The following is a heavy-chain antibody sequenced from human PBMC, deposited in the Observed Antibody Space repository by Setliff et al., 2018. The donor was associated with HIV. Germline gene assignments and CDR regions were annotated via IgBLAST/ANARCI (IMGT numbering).Heavy chain of an antibody. V-gene: IGHV4-31*03. Sequence: TLSLTCTVSGGSISSGGYYWGWIRQHPGKGLEWIGYISGSTDYNPSLKSRVTISLDTSQSQFSLKLSSVTAADTAVYYCARDAYYYGSGIDYWGQGTLVTVSS. CDR2: ISGST. CDR3: ARDAYYYGSGIDY. CDR1: GGSISSGGYY. D-gene: IGHD3-10*01. J-gene: IGHJ4*02.